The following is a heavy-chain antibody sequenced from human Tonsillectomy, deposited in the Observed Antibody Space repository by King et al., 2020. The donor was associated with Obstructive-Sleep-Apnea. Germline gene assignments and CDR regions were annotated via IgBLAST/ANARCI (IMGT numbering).Heavy chain of an antibody. CDR2: ISWNSDSI. J-gene: IGHJ3*02. Sequence: DVQLVESGGGLVQPGRSLRLSCAASGFTFDDYAMHWVRQAPGKGLEWVSGISWNSDSIDYADSVKGRFTISRDNAKNSLYLQMNSLRAEDTALYYCAKDHRFGELFFDAFDIWGQGTMVTVSS. V-gene: IGHV3-9*01. CDR1: GFTFDDYA. CDR3: AKDHRFGELFFDAFDI. D-gene: IGHD3-10*01.